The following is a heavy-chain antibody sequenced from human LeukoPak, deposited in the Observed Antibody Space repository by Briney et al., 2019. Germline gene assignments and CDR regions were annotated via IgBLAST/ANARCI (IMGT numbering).Heavy chain of an antibody. CDR3: ARSAWPNYYFDY. CDR1: GGSTTPYY. Sequence: SETLSLICAISGGSVSGGSTTPYYWSWIRQPAGKGPEWLGRIHSTGNTNFNPSVRGRLTMSVDTSKTQFSLMLRSVTAADTAVYFCARSAWPNYYFDYWGQGILVTVSS. CDR2: IHSTGNT. D-gene: IGHD3-3*01. J-gene: IGHJ4*02. V-gene: IGHV4-4*07.